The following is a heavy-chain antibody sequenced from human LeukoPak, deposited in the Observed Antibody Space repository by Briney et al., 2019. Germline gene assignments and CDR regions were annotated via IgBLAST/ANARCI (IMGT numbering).Heavy chain of an antibody. V-gene: IGHV4-34*01. CDR1: GGSFSGYY. CDR2: INHSGST. CDR3: ARGANYDFWSGYPYFDY. Sequence: SETLSLTCAVYGGSFSGYYWSWLRQPPGKGLEWIGEINHSGSTNYNPSLKSRATISVDTSKNQFSLKLSSVTAADTAVYYCARGANYDFWSGYPYFDYWGQGTLVTVSS. D-gene: IGHD3-3*01. J-gene: IGHJ4*02.